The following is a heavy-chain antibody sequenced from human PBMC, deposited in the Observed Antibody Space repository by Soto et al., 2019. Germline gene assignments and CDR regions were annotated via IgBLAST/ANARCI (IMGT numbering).Heavy chain of an antibody. J-gene: IGHJ4*02. CDR3: ARVQLYDFWSGYYYDY. CDR1: GFTFSSYD. V-gene: IGHV3-13*01. Sequence: GESLKISCAASGFTFSSYDMHWVRQATGKGLEWVSAIGTAGDTYYPGSVKGRFTISRENAKNSLYLQMNSLRAGDTAVYYCARVQLYDFWSGYYYDYWGQGTLVTVSS. CDR2: IGTAGDT. D-gene: IGHD3-3*01.